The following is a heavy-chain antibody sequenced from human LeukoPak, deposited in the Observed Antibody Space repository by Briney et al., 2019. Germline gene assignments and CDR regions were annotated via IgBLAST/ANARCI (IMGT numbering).Heavy chain of an antibody. CDR1: GFTFSSYS. CDR3: ARLIGGKYYYYYMDV. CDR2: ISSSSSYI. Sequence: GGSLRLSCAASGFTFSSYSMNWVRQAPGKGLEWVSSISSSSSYIYYADSVKGRFTISRDNAKNSLYLQMNSLRAEDTAVYYCARLIGGKYYYYYMDVWGKGTTVTVSS. V-gene: IGHV3-21*01. J-gene: IGHJ6*03.